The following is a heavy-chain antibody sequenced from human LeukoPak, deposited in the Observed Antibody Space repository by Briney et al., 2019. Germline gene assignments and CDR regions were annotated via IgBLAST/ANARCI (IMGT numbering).Heavy chain of an antibody. CDR2: INHSGST. CDR3: ARDGSGYDAWFYYYYMDV. CDR1: GGSFSGYY. J-gene: IGHJ6*03. Sequence: SETLSLTCAVYGGSFSGYYWSWIRQPPGKGLEWIGEINHSGSTNYNPSLKSRVTISVDTSKNQFSLKLSSVTAADTAVYYCARDGSGYDAWFYYYYMDVWGKGTTVTVSS. D-gene: IGHD5-12*01. V-gene: IGHV4-34*01.